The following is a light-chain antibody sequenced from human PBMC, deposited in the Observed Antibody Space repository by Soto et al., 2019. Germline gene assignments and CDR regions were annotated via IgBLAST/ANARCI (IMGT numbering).Light chain of an antibody. CDR2: DAS. V-gene: IGKV1-33*01. J-gene: IGKJ4*01. Sequence: DIQMTQSPSSLSASVGDRVTITCQASQDINTYLNWYQQIPGKAPNLLIYDASKLETGVPSRFSGGGSGTDFTFTVTSLQPEDIATYFCQHYDNLLLTFGGGTKVEL. CDR1: QDINTY. CDR3: QHYDNLLLT.